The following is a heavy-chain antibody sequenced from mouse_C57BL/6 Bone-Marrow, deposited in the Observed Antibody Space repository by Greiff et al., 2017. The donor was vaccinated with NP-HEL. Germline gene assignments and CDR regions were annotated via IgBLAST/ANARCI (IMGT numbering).Heavy chain of an antibody. Sequence: QVQLQQSGAELMKPGASVKLSCKATGYTFTGYWIEWVKQRPGHGLEWIGELLPGSGSTNYNEKFKGKATFTADTSSKTAYMQLSGLTTEDAAIYYCASPWFAYWGQGTLVTVSA. CDR2: LLPGSGST. V-gene: IGHV1-9*01. CDR3: ASPWFAY. CDR1: GYTFTGYW. J-gene: IGHJ3*01.